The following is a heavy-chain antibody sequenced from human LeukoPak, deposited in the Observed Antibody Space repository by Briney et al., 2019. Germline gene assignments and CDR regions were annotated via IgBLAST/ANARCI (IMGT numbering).Heavy chain of an antibody. Sequence: GGSLRLSCAASGFTFGRYSMNWVRQAPGKGLEWVAFIRYDGSNEHFADSVKGRFTISRGNSANTLYLQMNSLRTEDTAVYYCAKDYRAYSDSWLCRDSWGQGTLVTVSS. D-gene: IGHD5-12*01. CDR2: IRYDGSNE. J-gene: IGHJ4*02. CDR1: GFTFGRYS. V-gene: IGHV3-30*02. CDR3: AKDYRAYSDSWLCRDS.